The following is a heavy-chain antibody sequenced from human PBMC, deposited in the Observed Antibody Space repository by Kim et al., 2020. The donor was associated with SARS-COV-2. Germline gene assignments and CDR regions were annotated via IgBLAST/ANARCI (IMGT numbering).Heavy chain of an antibody. J-gene: IGHJ6*01. CDR2: MSYDGSKK. D-gene: IGHD2-2*01. CDR1: GFTFRSYG. Sequence: GGSLRLSCAASGFTFRSYGMHWVRQAPGKGLEWVAVMSYDGSKKHYGDAVKGRFTISIDNSKNTLSLQMNSLRFEDTAVYYCAKSHAYCSSTSCYEDYYYGMDVWGQGNTVTVSS. V-gene: IGHV3-30*18. CDR3: AKSHAYCSSTSCYEDYYYGMDV.